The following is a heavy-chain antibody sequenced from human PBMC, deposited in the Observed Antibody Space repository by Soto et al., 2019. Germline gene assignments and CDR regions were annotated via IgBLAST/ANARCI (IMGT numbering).Heavy chain of an antibody. V-gene: IGHV1-8*01. CDR1: GYTFSGHD. J-gene: IGHJ4*02. Sequence: ASVKVSCKASGYTFSGHDINWVRQATGQGLEWMGWMNPNTGNTGYEQKFQGRLTMTRNTSISTAYMELRSLRSEDTAVYYCARGAGHDSEDYWGQGTRVTVSS. CDR2: MNPNTGNT. CDR3: ARGAGHDSEDY. D-gene: IGHD2-21*02.